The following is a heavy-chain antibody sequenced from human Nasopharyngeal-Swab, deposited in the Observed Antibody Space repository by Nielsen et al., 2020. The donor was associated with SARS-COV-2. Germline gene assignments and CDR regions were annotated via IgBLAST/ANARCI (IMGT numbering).Heavy chain of an antibody. V-gene: IGHV1-69*10. D-gene: IGHD5-24*01. CDR2: IIPILPIT. J-gene: IGHJ6*03. Sequence: SVKVSCKASGYTFTGYYMHWVRQAPGQGLEWMGGIIPILPITNYAQKFQDRVTITADKSTSTAYMELSSLRSEDTAAYYCARGGWLRKDYYYSYYYMDVWGKGTTVTVSS. CDR3: ARGGWLRKDYYYSYYYMDV. CDR1: GYTFTGYY.